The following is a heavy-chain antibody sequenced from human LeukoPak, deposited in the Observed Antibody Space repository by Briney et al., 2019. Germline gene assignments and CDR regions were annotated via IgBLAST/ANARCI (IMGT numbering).Heavy chain of an antibody. J-gene: IGHJ4*02. CDR1: GGSLSSGSYY. CDR2: IYTSGST. Sequence: PSETLSLTCTVSGGSLSSGSYYWSWIRQPAGKGLEWIGRIYTSGSTNYNPSLKSRVTISVDTSKSQFSLKLSSVTAADTAVYYCARASTNYDFWGGYAGHFDYWGQGTLVTVSS. V-gene: IGHV4-61*02. CDR3: ARASTNYDFWGGYAGHFDY. D-gene: IGHD3-3*01.